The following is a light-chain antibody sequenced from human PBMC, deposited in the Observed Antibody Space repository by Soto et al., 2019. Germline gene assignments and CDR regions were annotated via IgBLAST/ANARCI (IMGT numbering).Light chain of an antibody. CDR2: DAS. CDR1: QAIRND. Sequence: AIQMTQSPSSQSASVGDRVTITFRASQAIRNDLGWYQQKPGKAPKLLIYDASSLQSGVPSRFSGSGSGTDFTLTISSLQAEDFATYYCLQDYNYPPTVGQGTRLEIK. CDR3: LQDYNYPPT. V-gene: IGKV1-6*02. J-gene: IGKJ5*01.